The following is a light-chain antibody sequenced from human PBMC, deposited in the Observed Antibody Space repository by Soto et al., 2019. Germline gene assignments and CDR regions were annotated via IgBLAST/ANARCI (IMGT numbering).Light chain of an antibody. CDR2: ENN. V-gene: IGLV1-51*02. J-gene: IGLJ1*01. CDR1: SSNIGNNY. CDR3: GTWDSSLSGV. Sequence: QSVLTQPPSVSAAPGQKVTISCSGSSSNIGNNYVSWYQQLPGTAPKLLIYENNKRPSGIPDRFSGSKSGTSATLGIAGLQTGDEADYYCGTWDSSLSGVFGTGTRSPS.